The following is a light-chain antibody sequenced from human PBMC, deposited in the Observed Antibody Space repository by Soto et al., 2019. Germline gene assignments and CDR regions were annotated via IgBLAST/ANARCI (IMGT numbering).Light chain of an antibody. CDR1: SSNIGAGYD. Sequence: QAVVTQPPSVSGAPGQRVTISCTGSSSNIGAGYDVHWYQQLPGTAPKLLIYGNSNRPSGVPDRFSGSKSGNTASLTVSGLQAEDEADYYCSSYAGSNNWNFGTGTKLTVL. V-gene: IGLV1-40*01. J-gene: IGLJ1*01. CDR2: GNS. CDR3: SSYAGSNNWN.